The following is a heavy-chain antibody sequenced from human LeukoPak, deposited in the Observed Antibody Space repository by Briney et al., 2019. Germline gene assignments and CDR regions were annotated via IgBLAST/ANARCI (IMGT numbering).Heavy chain of an antibody. CDR1: GYTFTSYG. CDR2: IRAYNGNT. CDR3: ARDLTSLELGAFDI. Sequence: GASVKVSCKASGYTFTSYGISWVRQAPGQGLEWMGWIRAYNGNTNYAQKLQGRVTMTTDTSTSTAYMELSSLRSEDTAVYYCARDLTSLELGAFDIWGQGTMVTVSS. J-gene: IGHJ3*02. D-gene: IGHD4-11*01. V-gene: IGHV1-18*01.